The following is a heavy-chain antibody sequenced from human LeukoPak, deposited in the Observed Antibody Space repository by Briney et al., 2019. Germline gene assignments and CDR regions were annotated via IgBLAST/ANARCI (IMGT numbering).Heavy chain of an antibody. CDR1: GYIFTSYV. CDR2: INTNTGNP. Sequence: ASVKVSCKASGYIFTSYVLHWVRQAPGQGLEWMGWINTNTGNPTYAQGFTGRFVFSLDTSVSTAYLQISSLKADDTAMYYCARGDYETHGYQTRWGQGTLVTVSS. D-gene: IGHD3-22*01. CDR3: ARGDYETHGYQTR. V-gene: IGHV7-4-1*02. J-gene: IGHJ4*02.